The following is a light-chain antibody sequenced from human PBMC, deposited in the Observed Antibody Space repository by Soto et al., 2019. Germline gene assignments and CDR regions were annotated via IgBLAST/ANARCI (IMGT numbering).Light chain of an antibody. V-gene: IGKV1-12*01. J-gene: IGKJ4*01. CDR2: TVS. CDR1: QGISSW. Sequence: DIQMTQSPSSVSASVGDRVTITCRASQGISSWLAWYQQKPGEAPKLLIYTVSSLQSGVPSRFSGSGSGTDFTSPNASLLPEDFRTYYWQKAYISPPTSGGGTKVK. CDR3: QKAYISPPT.